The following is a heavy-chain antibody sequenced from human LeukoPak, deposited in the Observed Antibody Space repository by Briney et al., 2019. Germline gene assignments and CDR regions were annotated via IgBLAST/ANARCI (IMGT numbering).Heavy chain of an antibody. V-gene: IGHV4-4*09. CDR2: TYTSGGT. Sequence: PWDSLSLSCTVSGSSISSYYYSWIRQPPGKGLEWLGHTYTSGGTTYNPYLQSRATISVDTSANQFSLKVNSVTAADTAVYYCARHTWGTGYPFDFWSQGTLVTVSS. J-gene: IGHJ4*02. CDR3: ARHTWGTGYPFDF. D-gene: IGHD3/OR15-3a*01. CDR1: GSSISSYY.